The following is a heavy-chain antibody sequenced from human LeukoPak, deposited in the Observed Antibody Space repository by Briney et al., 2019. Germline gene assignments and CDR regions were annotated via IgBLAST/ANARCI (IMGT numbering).Heavy chain of an antibody. D-gene: IGHD4-23*01. CDR3: ARIMQTPWGMDV. J-gene: IGHJ6*02. CDR2: IYYSGST. V-gene: IGHV4-59*01. Sequence: SETLSLTCTVAGGSIRPYYWSWIQQPPGKGLEWIGYIYYSGSTDYNPSLKSRVTISVDTSKNQFSLKLSSVTAADTAVYYCARIMQTPWGMDVWGQGTTVTVSS. CDR1: GGSIRPYY.